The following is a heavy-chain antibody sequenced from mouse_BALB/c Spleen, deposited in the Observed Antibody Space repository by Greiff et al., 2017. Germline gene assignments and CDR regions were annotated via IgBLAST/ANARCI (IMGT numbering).Heavy chain of an antibody. CDR1: GFSLTSYG. CDR3: ARDYGSSYSIYFDY. Sequence: VQLKESGPGLVAPSQSLSITCTVSGFSLTSYGVHWVRQPPGKGLEWLGVIWAGGSTNYNSALMSRLSISKDNSKSQVFLKMNSLQTDDTAMYYCARDYGSSYSIYFDYWGQGTTLTVSS. V-gene: IGHV2-9*02. J-gene: IGHJ2*01. D-gene: IGHD1-1*01. CDR2: IWAGGST.